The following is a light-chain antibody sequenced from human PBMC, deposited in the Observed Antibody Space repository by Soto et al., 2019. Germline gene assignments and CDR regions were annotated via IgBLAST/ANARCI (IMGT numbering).Light chain of an antibody. CDR2: DAS. CDR1: QSVSSY. V-gene: IGKV3-11*01. J-gene: IGKJ2*01. CDR3: QQRSNWPLYT. Sequence: EIVLTQSPATLSLSPGERATLSCRASQSVSSYSAWYQQKPGQAPRLLIYDASNRATGIPARFSGSGSGTDFTLPISSLEPEDFAVYYCQQRSNWPLYTFGQGTKLEIK.